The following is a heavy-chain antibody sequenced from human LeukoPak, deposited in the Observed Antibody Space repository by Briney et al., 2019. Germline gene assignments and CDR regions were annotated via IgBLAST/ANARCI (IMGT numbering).Heavy chain of an antibody. CDR1: GGSISSYY. V-gene: IGHV4-59*01. CDR2: IYYSGST. D-gene: IGHD3-10*01. J-gene: IGHJ6*03. CDR3: ARNAWFGELTPRSNYYYYYMDV. Sequence: SETLSLTCTVSGGSISSYYWSWIRQPPGKGLEWIGYIYYSGSTNYNPSLKSRVTISVGTSKNQFSLKLSSVTAADTAVYYCARNAWFGELTPRSNYYYYYMDVWGKGTTVTVSS.